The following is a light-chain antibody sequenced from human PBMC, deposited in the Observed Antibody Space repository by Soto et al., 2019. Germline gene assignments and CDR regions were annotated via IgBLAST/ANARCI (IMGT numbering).Light chain of an antibody. Sequence: EIVMPQSTATLSLSPGDRATLSCRASQSVDNDLAWYQQKPGQPPRLLIYDASTRATGIPARFSGSGSGTDLTLTISSLEPEDFAVYYCQQRSNWPLTFGGGTKVDIK. CDR2: DAS. V-gene: IGKV3-11*01. CDR3: QQRSNWPLT. J-gene: IGKJ4*01. CDR1: QSVDND.